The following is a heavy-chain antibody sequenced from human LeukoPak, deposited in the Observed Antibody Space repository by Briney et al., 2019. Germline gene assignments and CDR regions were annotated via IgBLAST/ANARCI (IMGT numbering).Heavy chain of an antibody. J-gene: IGHJ4*02. CDR2: INPNRGNK. Sequence: ASVKVSCKASGYTFTGYYMHWVRQAPGQGLEWMGWINPNRGNKNYAQKFQGWVTITRDTSINTAYMELNRLRADDTAVYYCARGRAVAGSDFDYWGQGTLVTVSS. CDR3: ARGRAVAGSDFDY. V-gene: IGHV1-2*04. D-gene: IGHD6-19*01. CDR1: GYTFTGYY.